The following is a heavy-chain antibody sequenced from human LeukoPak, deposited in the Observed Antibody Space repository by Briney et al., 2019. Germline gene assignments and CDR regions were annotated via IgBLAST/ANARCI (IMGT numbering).Heavy chain of an antibody. V-gene: IGHV3-30-3*01. Sequence: GRSLRLSCAASGFTFSSYAMHWVRQAPGKGLEWVAVISYDGSNKYYADSVKGRFTISRDNSKNTLYLQMNSLRAEDTAVYYCAREKYSSGCLDYWGQGTLVTVSS. D-gene: IGHD6-19*01. CDR2: ISYDGSNK. CDR3: AREKYSSGCLDY. CDR1: GFTFSSYA. J-gene: IGHJ4*02.